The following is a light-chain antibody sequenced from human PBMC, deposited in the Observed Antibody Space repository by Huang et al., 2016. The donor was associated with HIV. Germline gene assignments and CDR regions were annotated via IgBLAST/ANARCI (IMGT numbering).Light chain of an antibody. CDR3: HQRSSWPWT. V-gene: IGKV3D-11*02. J-gene: IGKJ1*01. CDR2: DAS. Sequence: EIVLTQSPATLSLSPGARATLSCRASQSVDYYLAWYQQKPGQAPRLLVYDASKRAGGIPARFRGRGAETDFTLTISSLEPEDFAVYYCHQRSSWPWTFGQGTKVEI. CDR1: QSVDYY.